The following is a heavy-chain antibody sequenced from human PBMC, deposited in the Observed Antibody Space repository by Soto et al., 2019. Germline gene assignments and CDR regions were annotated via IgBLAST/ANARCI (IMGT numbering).Heavy chain of an antibody. Sequence: GGSLRLSCAASGFTFSSYGMHWVRQAPGKGLEWVAVIWYDGSNKYYADSVKGRFTISRDNSKNTLYLQMNSLRAEDTAVYYCARSNGYHAFDIWGQGTMVTVSS. D-gene: IGHD5-18*01. J-gene: IGHJ3*02. V-gene: IGHV3-33*01. CDR2: IWYDGSNK. CDR1: GFTFSSYG. CDR3: ARSNGYHAFDI.